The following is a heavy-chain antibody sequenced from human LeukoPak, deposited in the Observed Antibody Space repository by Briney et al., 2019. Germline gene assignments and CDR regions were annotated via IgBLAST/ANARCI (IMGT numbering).Heavy chain of an antibody. Sequence: SETLSLTCTVSGGSISSYYWSWIRQPPGKGLEWIRYIYFSGSTNYNPSLKSRVTISVDTSKNQFSLKMRSVTAADTAVYYCARHTGHFDYWGQGTLVTVSS. CDR1: GGSISSYY. D-gene: IGHD4-17*01. CDR2: IYFSGST. CDR3: ARHTGHFDY. V-gene: IGHV4-59*08. J-gene: IGHJ4*02.